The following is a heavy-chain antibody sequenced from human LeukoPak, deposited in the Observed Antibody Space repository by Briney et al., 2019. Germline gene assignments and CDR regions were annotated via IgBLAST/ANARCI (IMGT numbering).Heavy chain of an antibody. D-gene: IGHD6-13*01. CDR3: ARIHIAAAGYYFDY. J-gene: IGHJ4*02. Sequence: GASVKVSCEASGYTFTSYGISWVRQAPGQGLEWMGWFSAYNGNTNYAQKLQGRVTMTTDTSTSTAYMELRSLRSDDTAVYYCARIHIAAAGYYFDYWGQGTLVTVSS. CDR2: FSAYNGNT. CDR1: GYTFTSYG. V-gene: IGHV1-18*01.